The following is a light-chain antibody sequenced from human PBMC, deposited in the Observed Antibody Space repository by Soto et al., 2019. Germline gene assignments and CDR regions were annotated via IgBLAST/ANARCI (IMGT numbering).Light chain of an antibody. CDR2: AAS. Sequence: DIQMTQSPSSLSASEGDRVTITCRASQSISSYLNWYQQKPGKAPKLLLYAASSLQSGVPSRFSGSGSGTDFTLTINSLQPEDFATYSCQQSYSTPRAFGGGTKVDIK. CDR3: QQSYSTPRA. J-gene: IGKJ4*01. CDR1: QSISSY. V-gene: IGKV1-39*01.